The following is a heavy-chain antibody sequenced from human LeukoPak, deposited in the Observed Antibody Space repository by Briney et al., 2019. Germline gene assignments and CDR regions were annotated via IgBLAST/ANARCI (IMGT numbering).Heavy chain of an antibody. CDR3: ARERRDGYSLDY. CDR1: GFTFSSYA. J-gene: IGHJ4*02. D-gene: IGHD5-24*01. Sequence: GGSLRLSCAASGFTFSSYAMHWVRQAPGKGLEWVTVISSDGNIKYYADSVKGRFTISRDNSKNTLYLQMNSLRAEDTAVYYCARERRDGYSLDYWGQGTLVTVSS. V-gene: IGHV3-30*14. CDR2: ISSDGNIK.